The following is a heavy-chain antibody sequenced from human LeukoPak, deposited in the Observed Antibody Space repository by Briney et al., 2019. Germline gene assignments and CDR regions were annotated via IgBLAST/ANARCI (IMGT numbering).Heavy chain of an antibody. Sequence: ASVKVSCKASGGTFSSYAITWVRQAPGQELEWMGGIIPIFGASNYAQKFQGRVTITTDESTSTAYMELTSLRSEDTAVYFCVAGGAKWELLDGNAFDIWGQGTMVTVSS. CDR2: IIPIFGAS. CDR3: VAGGAKWELLDGNAFDI. J-gene: IGHJ3*02. CDR1: GGTFSSYA. D-gene: IGHD1-26*01. V-gene: IGHV1-69*05.